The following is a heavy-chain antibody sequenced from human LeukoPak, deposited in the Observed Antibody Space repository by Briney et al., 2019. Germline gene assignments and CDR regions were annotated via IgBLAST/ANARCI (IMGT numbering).Heavy chain of an antibody. CDR3: ARDGLTYYDFWSGCNWYDP. CDR1: GFTFSSYW. D-gene: IGHD3-3*01. Sequence: PGGSLRLSCAASGFTFSSYWMSWVRQAPGKGLEWVANIKQDGSEKYYVDSVKGRFTISRDNAKNSLYLQMNSLRAEDTAVYYCARDGLTYYDFWSGCNWYDPWGQGTLVTVSS. CDR2: IKQDGSEK. V-gene: IGHV3-7*01. J-gene: IGHJ5*02.